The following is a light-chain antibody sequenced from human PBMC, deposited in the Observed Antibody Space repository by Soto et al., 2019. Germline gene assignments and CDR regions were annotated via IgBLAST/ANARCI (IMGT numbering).Light chain of an antibody. Sequence: EIVLTQSPGTLSLSPGERATLSCRASQSVSSSYLAWYQQRPGQAPKLLLYVASSRATGIPDRFSGSGSGTDFALTISQLEPEDFAVYYCQQYGSSPHTFGRGTKLEIK. CDR3: QQYGSSPHT. V-gene: IGKV3-20*01. CDR2: VAS. J-gene: IGKJ2*01. CDR1: QSVSSSY.